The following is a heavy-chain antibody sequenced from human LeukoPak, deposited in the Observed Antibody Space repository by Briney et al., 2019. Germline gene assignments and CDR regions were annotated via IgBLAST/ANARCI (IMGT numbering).Heavy chain of an antibody. CDR2: LNQDASAS. J-gene: IGHJ1*01. CDR3: ATSAGSPGNS. CDR1: GFTFSSHW. V-gene: IGHV3-7*01. D-gene: IGHD1-7*01. Sequence: QPGGSLSLSCVASGFTFSSHWMSWVRQAPGKGLEWLANLNQDASASYYVDSVKGRFTISRDNAKNSLYLQMSSLRVEDTAVYYCATSAGSPGNSWGQGALITVSS.